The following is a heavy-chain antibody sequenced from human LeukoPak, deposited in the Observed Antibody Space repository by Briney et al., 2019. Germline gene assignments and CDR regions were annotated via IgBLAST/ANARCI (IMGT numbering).Heavy chain of an antibody. V-gene: IGHV1-2*02. CDR2: INPNSGGT. CDR1: GYTFTGYY. CDR3: ARLDSGSYYYFDY. J-gene: IGHJ4*02. D-gene: IGHD1-26*01. Sequence: ASVKASCKASGYTFTGYYMHWVRQAPGQGLEWMGWINPNSGGTNYAQKFQGRVTMTRDTSISTAYMELSRLRSDDTAVYYCARLDSGSYYYFDYWGQGTLVTVSS.